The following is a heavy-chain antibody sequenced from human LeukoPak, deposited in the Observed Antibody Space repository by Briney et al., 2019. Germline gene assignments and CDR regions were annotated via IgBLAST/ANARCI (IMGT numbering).Heavy chain of an antibody. D-gene: IGHD6-13*01. CDR1: GGSFSGYY. J-gene: IGHJ6*03. CDR3: ARVPAAGYYYYYYMDV. V-gene: IGHV4-34*01. CDR2: INHSGST. Sequence: PSETLSLTCAVYGGSFSGYYWSWIRQPPGKGLKWIGEINHSGSTNYNPSLKSRVTISVDTSKNQFSLKLSSVTAADTAVYYCARVPAAGYYYYYYMDVWGKGTTVTVSS.